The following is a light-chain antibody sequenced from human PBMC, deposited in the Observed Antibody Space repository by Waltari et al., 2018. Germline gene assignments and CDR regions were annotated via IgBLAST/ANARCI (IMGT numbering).Light chain of an antibody. CDR1: QDISDS. V-gene: IGKV1-27*01. J-gene: IGKJ1*01. Sequence: DIQLTQSPSSLSASAGDSVPIACRASQDISDSLAWYQQKPGKPPRLLIYAASTLHSGVPSRFSGSGSGTDFTLTIRNLQADDVATYFCQKYNRAPRTFGQGTYVEMK. CDR2: AAS. CDR3: QKYNRAPRT.